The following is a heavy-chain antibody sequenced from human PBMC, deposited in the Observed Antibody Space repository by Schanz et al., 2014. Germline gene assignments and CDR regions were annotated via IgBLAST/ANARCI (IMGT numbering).Heavy chain of an antibody. CDR1: GFTFSNYG. J-gene: IGHJ4*02. V-gene: IGHV3-33*03. CDR2: IGNDGTNK. Sequence: QVQVVESGGGVVQPGRSLRLSCVASGFTFSNYGMHWVRQAPGKGLEWVTFIGNDGTNKYYADSVKGRFTISRDNAKNSLFLQMNSLSAEDTAVYYCAKVAPAATYLDSWGLGTLVTVSS. D-gene: IGHD2-2*01. CDR3: AKVAPAATYLDS.